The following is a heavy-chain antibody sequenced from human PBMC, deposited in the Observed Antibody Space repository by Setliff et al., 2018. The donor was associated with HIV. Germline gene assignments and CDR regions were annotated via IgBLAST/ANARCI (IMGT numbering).Heavy chain of an antibody. CDR2: INSSGST. J-gene: IGHJ5*02. V-gene: IGHV4-59*13. CDR3: ARGGVGAALVWFDP. D-gene: IGHD1-26*01. Sequence: PSETLSLTCIVSGDSITTYYWSWIRQSPAKGLEWIGYINSSGSTKYNPSLKSRVTISIDTSKSQFSLRLNSVTAADTAVYYCARGGVGAALVWFDPWGQGTLVTVS. CDR1: GDSITTYY.